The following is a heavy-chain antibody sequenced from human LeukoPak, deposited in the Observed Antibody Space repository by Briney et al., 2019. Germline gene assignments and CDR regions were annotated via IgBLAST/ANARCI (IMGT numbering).Heavy chain of an antibody. V-gene: IGHV3-23*01. CDR3: ARDRVVVAAAVPNWFDP. CDR2: ISGSGGST. D-gene: IGHD2-2*01. J-gene: IGHJ5*02. CDR1: GFTFSSYA. Sequence: GGSLRLSCAASGFTFSSYAMSWVRQAPGKGLEWVSAISGSGGSTYYADSVKGRFTISRDNSKNTLYLQMNSLRAEDTAVYYCARDRVVVAAAVPNWFDPWGQGTLVTVSS.